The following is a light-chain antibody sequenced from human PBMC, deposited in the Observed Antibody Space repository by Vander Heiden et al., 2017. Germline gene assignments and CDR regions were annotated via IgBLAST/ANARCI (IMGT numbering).Light chain of an antibody. CDR1: NTNIGINI. CDR2: NNN. V-gene: IGLV1-44*01. CDR3: AAWDDSLNGWV. Sequence: QSVLTQPPSVSGTPGQRVPISCSGSNTNIGINIVNWYQHLPGTAPKLLIHNNNQRPSGVPDRFSGSKSGTSASLAISGLQSGDEADYYCAAWDDSLNGWVFGGGTNLTVL. J-gene: IGLJ3*02.